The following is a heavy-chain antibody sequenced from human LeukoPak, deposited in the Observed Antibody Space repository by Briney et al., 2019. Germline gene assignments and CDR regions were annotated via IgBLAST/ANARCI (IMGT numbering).Heavy chain of an antibody. Sequence: SETLSLTCTVSGASISSYYWSWIRQPPGKGLEWIGYIYYSGSTNYNPSLESRLTISVDTSKSQISLKLNSVTAADTAVYYCARPEVSTAVIEGYWYFDLWGRGTLVTVSS. CDR3: ARPEVSTAVIEGYWYFDL. CDR2: IYYSGST. V-gene: IGHV4-59*12. J-gene: IGHJ2*01. CDR1: GASISSYY. D-gene: IGHD2/OR15-2a*01.